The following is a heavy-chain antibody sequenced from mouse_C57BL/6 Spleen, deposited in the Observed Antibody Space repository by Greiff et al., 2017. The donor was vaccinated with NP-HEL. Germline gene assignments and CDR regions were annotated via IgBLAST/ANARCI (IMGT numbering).Heavy chain of an antibody. Sequence: QVQLQQSGAELVKPGASVKISCKASGYAFSSYWMNWVKQRPGEGLEWIGQIYPGDGDTNYKGKFKGKATLTADKSSSTACMQLSSVTSEDSAVYFCARFENGYDGAGFAYWGQGTLVTVSA. CDR2: IYPGDGDT. D-gene: IGHD2-2*01. CDR1: GYAFSSYW. CDR3: ARFENGYDGAGFAY. J-gene: IGHJ3*01. V-gene: IGHV1-80*01.